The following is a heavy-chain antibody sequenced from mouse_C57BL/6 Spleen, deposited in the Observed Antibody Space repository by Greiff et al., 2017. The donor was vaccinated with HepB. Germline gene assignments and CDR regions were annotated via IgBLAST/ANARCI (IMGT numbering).Heavy chain of an antibody. Sequence: EVQLVESGGGLVKPGGSLKLSCAASGFTFSDYGMHWVRQAPEKGLEWVAYISSGSSTIYYADTVKGRFTISRDNAKNTLFLQMTSLRSEDTAMYYCASSSPYYAMDYWGQGTSVTVSS. CDR1: GFTFSDYG. V-gene: IGHV5-17*01. CDR2: ISSGSSTI. CDR3: ASSSPYYAMDY. D-gene: IGHD1-1*01. J-gene: IGHJ4*01.